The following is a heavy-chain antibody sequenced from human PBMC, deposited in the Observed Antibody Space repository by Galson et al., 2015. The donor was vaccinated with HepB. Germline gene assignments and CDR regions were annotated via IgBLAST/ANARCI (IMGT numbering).Heavy chain of an antibody. D-gene: IGHD5-12*01. J-gene: IGHJ4*02. V-gene: IGHV3-23*01. Sequence: SLRLSCAASGFTFSSYAMSWVRQAPGKGLEWVSAISGSGGSTYYADSVKGRFTISRDNSKNTLYLQMNSLRAEDTAVYYCASHSGYDLGTLDYWGQGTLVTVSS. CDR3: ASHSGYDLGTLDY. CDR1: GFTFSSYA. CDR2: ISGSGGST.